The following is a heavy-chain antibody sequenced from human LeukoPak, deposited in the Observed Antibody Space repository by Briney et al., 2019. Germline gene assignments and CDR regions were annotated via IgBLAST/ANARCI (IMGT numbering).Heavy chain of an antibody. CDR3: ARGSYPGWYNGEFDY. Sequence: SETLSLTCTVSGGSISSSSYYWGWIRQPPGKGLEWIGNIYYSGSTYYKPSLKSRVTMSVDTSKNQFSVKLSSVTAADTAVYYCARGSYPGWYNGEFDYWGQGTLVTVSS. V-gene: IGHV4-39*07. J-gene: IGHJ4*02. CDR1: GGSISSSSYY. D-gene: IGHD6-19*01. CDR2: IYYSGST.